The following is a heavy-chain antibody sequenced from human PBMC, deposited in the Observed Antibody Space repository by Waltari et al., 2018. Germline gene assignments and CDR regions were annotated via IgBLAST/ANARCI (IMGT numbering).Heavy chain of an antibody. CDR2: ISGSGGSR. CDR1: GFTFSNYA. D-gene: IGHD3-22*01. V-gene: IGHV3-23*04. J-gene: IGHJ4*02. CDR3: AKDDSYYDSSGYYYAVAGDC. Sequence: EVLLVESGGGLVQPGGSLRLSCAASGFTFSNYAMTWVRQAPGKGLGWVSAISGSGGSRYYADSVKGRFTISRDNSKNTLFLQMNSLRAEDTAVYYCAKDDSYYDSSGYYYAVAGDCWGQGTLVTVSS.